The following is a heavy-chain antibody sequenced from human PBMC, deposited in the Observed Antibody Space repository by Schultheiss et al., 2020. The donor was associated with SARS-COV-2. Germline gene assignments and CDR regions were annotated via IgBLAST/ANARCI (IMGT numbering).Heavy chain of an antibody. CDR1: GFTFSSYW. J-gene: IGHJ6*03. Sequence: GGSLRLSCAASGFTFSSYWMHWVRQAPGKGLVWVSRINSDGSSTSYADSVKGRFIISRDDSKNTLHLQVTSLRAEDTAVYYCARGPLARHIVVVPAAHAYMDVWGKGTTVTVSS. V-gene: IGHV3-74*01. CDR2: INSDGSST. D-gene: IGHD2-2*01. CDR3: ARGPLARHIVVVPAAHAYMDV.